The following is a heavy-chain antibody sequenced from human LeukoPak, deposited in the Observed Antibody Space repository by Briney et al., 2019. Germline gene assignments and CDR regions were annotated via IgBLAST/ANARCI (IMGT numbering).Heavy chain of an antibody. Sequence: ASVKVSCKASGYSFTSHYMHWVRQAPGQGLEWMGWISTYNGNTNSAQKLQGRVTMTTDTSTSTAYMELRSLTSDDTAVYYCAAEWGATAFDYWGQGTLVTVSS. V-gene: IGHV1-18*04. CDR1: GYSFTSHY. D-gene: IGHD1-26*01. J-gene: IGHJ4*02. CDR2: ISTYNGNT. CDR3: AAEWGATAFDY.